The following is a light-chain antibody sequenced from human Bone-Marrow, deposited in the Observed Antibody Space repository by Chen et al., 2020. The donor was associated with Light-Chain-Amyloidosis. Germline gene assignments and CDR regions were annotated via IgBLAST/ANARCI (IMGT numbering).Light chain of an antibody. J-gene: IGKJ4*01. CDR1: QTISSNY. V-gene: IGKV3-20*01. CDR2: GSS. Sequence: EIVLTQSPGTLSLSPGEGANLSCRASQTISSNYLTWYQQKFGQAPRLLIYGSSSSATGIPDRFTGSGSGTDFTITLTRLEPEDFAMYYCQQYGTSPLTFGGGTKVEIK. CDR3: QQYGTSPLT.